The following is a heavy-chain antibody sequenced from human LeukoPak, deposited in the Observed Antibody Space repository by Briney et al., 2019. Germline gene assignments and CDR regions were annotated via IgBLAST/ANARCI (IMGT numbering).Heavy chain of an antibody. D-gene: IGHD5-12*01. J-gene: IGHJ1*01. CDR3: AREYSASEH. CDR1: GYSFVGYY. Sequence: ASVKVSYKASGYSFVGYYFHWVRQAPGQGLEWMSWIDPYTGNTHYAQKFQGRLTVTRDTSISTTYMELSWLTSDDTAMYYCAREYSASEHWGQGTLVTISS. CDR2: IDPYTGNT. V-gene: IGHV1-2*02.